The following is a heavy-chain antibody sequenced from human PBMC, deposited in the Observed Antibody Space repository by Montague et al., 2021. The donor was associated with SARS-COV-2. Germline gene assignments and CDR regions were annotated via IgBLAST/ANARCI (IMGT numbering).Heavy chain of an antibody. CDR2: ITYDRSNQ. CDR1: GFTFSGYA. J-gene: IGHJ4*02. CDR3: ARDRLKWGMITFGGNDY. Sequence: SLRLSGAASGFTFSGYAIYWVRQAPGKGLEWVALITYDRSNQYYSDSCXVRFAISRDNSKNTLYLQMNGLRAEDTAVSFCARDRLKWGMITFGGNDYWGQGTLVTVSS. V-gene: IGHV3-30*09. D-gene: IGHD3-16*01.